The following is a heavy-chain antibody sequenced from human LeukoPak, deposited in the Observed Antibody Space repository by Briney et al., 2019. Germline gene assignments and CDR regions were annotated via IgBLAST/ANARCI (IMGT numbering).Heavy chain of an antibody. CDR2: INRDGREE. V-gene: IGHV3-7*01. D-gene: IGHD6-13*01. J-gene: IGHJ4*02. CDR3: VGRRTSAAGNF. CDR1: GFTFSNYW. Sequence: GGSLRLSCAASGFTFSNYWMNWVRQAPGKGQQWVANINRDGREEYYVDSVKGRFTISRDNAKNSLSLQMSSLRAEDTAVYYCVGRRTSAAGNFWGQGTLVTVSS.